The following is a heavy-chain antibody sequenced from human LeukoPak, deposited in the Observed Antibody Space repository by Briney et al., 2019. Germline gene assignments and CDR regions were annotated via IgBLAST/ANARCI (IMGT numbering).Heavy chain of an antibody. CDR3: ARGDDYFDY. CDR2: IYYSGST. V-gene: IGHV4-59*01. Sequence: SETLSLTCTVSGGSISSYYWSWIRQPPGKGLEWIGYIYYSGSTNYNPSLKSRGTISVDTSKKQFSLKLSSVTAADTAVYYCARGDDYFDYWGQGTLVTVSS. CDR1: GGSISSYY. J-gene: IGHJ4*02.